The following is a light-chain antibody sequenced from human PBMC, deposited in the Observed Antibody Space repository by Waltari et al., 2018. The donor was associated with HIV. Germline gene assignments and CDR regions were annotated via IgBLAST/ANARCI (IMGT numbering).Light chain of an antibody. CDR2: RNN. CDR1: SSNIGSNY. J-gene: IGLJ1*01. Sequence: QSVLTPPPSASGPPGQRVTISCSGSSSNIGSNYGYWYQQLPGTAPKLLIYRNNQRPSGVPDRFSGSKSGTSASLAISGLRSEDEADYYCAAWDDSLSGYVFGTGTKVTVL. V-gene: IGLV1-47*01. CDR3: AAWDDSLSGYV.